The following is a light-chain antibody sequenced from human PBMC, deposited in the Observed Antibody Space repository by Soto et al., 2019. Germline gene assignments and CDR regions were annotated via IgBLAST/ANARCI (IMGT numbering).Light chain of an antibody. CDR1: QGISSG. V-gene: IGKV1-12*02. CDR2: AAS. Sequence: DIQMTQSPSSVSGSVGDRVTITCRASQGISSGLAWYQQKPGKAPKLLIYAASSLQSGVPSRFSGSGSGTDFTLTISSLQPEDFATYYCQQANSFPWTFGQGTKVEIK. J-gene: IGKJ1*01. CDR3: QQANSFPWT.